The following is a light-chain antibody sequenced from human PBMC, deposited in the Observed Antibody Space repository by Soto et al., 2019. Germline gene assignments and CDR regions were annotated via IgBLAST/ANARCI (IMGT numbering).Light chain of an antibody. CDR3: QTWGSDIHVV. J-gene: IGLJ2*01. Sequence: QSVLTQSPSASASLGASVKLTCTLSSGHSSYAIAWHQQQPEKGPRYLMKLNSDGSHSRGDGIPDRFSGSRSGAERYLTISILQSEDEADYYCQTWGSDIHVVFGGGTKLTVL. V-gene: IGLV4-69*01. CDR1: SGHSSYA. CDR2: LNSDGSH.